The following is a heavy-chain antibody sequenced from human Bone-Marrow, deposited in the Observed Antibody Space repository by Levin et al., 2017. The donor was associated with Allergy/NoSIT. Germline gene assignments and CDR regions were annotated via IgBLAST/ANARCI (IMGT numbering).Heavy chain of an antibody. CDR1: GFTFRDYV. D-gene: IGHD6-13*01. Sequence: LSLPCAASGFTFRDYVMTWVRQAPGKGLEWVAAVSYRGGSTYDADSVKGRFTISRDNSNNMVFLHMRSLRAEDTGVYYCAKGRGRAEKQLLGGLDHWGQGTLVTVSS. V-gene: IGHV3-23*01. CDR2: VSYRGGST. CDR3: AKGRGRAEKQLLGGLDH. J-gene: IGHJ4*02.